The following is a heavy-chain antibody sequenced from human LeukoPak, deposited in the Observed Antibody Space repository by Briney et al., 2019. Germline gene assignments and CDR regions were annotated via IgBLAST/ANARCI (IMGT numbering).Heavy chain of an antibody. V-gene: IGHV3-48*01. J-gene: IGHJ4*02. CDR2: IRSDTKTI. D-gene: IGHD1-20*01. CDR3: VRDYNWVFDY. CDR1: GFIFANEP. Sequence: GGSLRRSCAASGFIFANEPMNWVRQTPGKGLEWVAHIRSDTKTIVYADSVKGRFTISRDNARDSLSLQMNSLRVEDTAVYYCVRDYNWVFDYWGQGALVTVSS.